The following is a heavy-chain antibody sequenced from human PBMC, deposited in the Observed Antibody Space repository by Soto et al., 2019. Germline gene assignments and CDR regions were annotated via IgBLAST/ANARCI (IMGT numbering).Heavy chain of an antibody. J-gene: IGHJ4*02. Sequence: QVQLQESGPGLVKPSQTLSLTCTVSGGSIRGGDYYWSWIRQYPGKGLEWIGYIFYSGNSFYNPSLKSGVTISVDTSKNQFSLQLSSVTAADTAIYYCARLSSLYYNSDYGGYYFDYWGQGTLSPSPQ. CDR2: IFYSGNS. V-gene: IGHV4-31*03. CDR1: GGSIRGGDYY. CDR3: ARLSSLYYNSDYGGYYFDY. D-gene: IGHD3-10*01.